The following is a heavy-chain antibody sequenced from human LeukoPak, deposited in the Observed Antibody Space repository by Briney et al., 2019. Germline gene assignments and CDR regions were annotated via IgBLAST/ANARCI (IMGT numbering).Heavy chain of an antibody. D-gene: IGHD3-22*01. CDR1: GYTFTSYD. CDR2: MNPNSGNT. Sequence: ASVNVSCKASGYTFTSYDINWVRQATGQGLEWMVWMNPNSGNTGYAQKFQGRVTMTRNTSISTAYMELSSLRSEGTAVYYRARGAGPTTSPNYYDSSGYYLWYFEHWGQGTLVTVSS. J-gene: IGHJ4*02. V-gene: IGHV1-8*01. CDR3: ARGAGPTTSPNYYDSSGYYLWYFEH.